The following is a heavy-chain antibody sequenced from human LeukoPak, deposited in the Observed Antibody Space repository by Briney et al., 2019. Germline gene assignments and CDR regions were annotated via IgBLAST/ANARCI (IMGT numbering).Heavy chain of an antibody. D-gene: IGHD3-22*01. J-gene: IGHJ5*02. V-gene: IGHV3-30*02. CDR3: ARDRDSSGYYPRLDP. CDR2: IRYDGSNK. CDR1: GFTFSSYG. Sequence: GGSLRLSCAASGFTFSSYGMHWVCQAPGKGLEWVAFIRYDGSNKYYADSVKGRFTISRDNSKNTLYLQMNSLRAEDTAVYYCARDRDSSGYYPRLDPWGQGTLVTVSS.